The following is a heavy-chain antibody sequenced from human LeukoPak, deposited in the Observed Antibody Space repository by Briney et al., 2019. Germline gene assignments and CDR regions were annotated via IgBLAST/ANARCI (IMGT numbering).Heavy chain of an antibody. CDR3: ARDQMDELLWFGELLYGNYYYYYGMDV. D-gene: IGHD3-10*01. V-gene: IGHV3-21*01. CDR1: GFTFSSYS. J-gene: IGHJ6*02. CDR2: ISSSSSYI. Sequence: GGSLRLSCAASGFTFSSYSMTWVRQAPGKGLEWVSSISSSSSYIYYADSVKGRFTISRDNAKNSLYLQMNSLRAEDTAVYYCARDQMDELLWFGELLYGNYYYYYGMDVWGQGTTVTVSS.